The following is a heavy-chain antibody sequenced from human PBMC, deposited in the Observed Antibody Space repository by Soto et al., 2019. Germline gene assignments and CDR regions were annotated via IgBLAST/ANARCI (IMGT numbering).Heavy chain of an antibody. V-gene: IGHV4-31*03. Sequence: QVQLQESGPGLVKASQTLSLTCTVSGGSVSSGGYYWSWIRQHPGKGLEWLGFISYSGTSYYSPSLNSRVTISVDTSKNQFSLNLSSVTVADTAVYFCSRGTSSAFDSWGQGTLVTVSS. CDR3: SRGTSSAFDS. CDR2: ISYSGTS. CDR1: GGSVSSGGYY. D-gene: IGHD6-13*01. J-gene: IGHJ4*02.